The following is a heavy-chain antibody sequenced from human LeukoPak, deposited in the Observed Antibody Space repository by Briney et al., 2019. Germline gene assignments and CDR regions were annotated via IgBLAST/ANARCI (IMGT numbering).Heavy chain of an antibody. CDR2: INHSGST. Sequence: SETLSLTCAVYGGSFSGYYWSWIRQPPGKGLEWIGEINHSGSTNYNPSLKSRVTISVDTSKNQFSLKLSSVTAADTAVYYCARRGSGWVLCVDYWGQGTLVTASS. V-gene: IGHV4-34*01. CDR1: GGSFSGYY. D-gene: IGHD6-19*01. J-gene: IGHJ4*02. CDR3: ARRGSGWVLCVDY.